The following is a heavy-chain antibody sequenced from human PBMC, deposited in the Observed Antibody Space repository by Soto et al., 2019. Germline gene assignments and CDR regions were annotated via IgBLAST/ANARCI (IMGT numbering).Heavy chain of an antibody. CDR1: GYTLTELS. Sequence: ASVKVSCKVSGYTLTELSMHWVRQAPGKELEWMGWIDPEGGETNYAQKFQGRVTMTGDTSTSTAYMELSRLRSDDTAVYYCARALIVATESYYYYGMDVWGQGTTVTVSS. CDR3: ARALIVATESYYYYGMDV. J-gene: IGHJ6*02. CDR2: IDPEGGET. V-gene: IGHV1-24*01. D-gene: IGHD5-12*01.